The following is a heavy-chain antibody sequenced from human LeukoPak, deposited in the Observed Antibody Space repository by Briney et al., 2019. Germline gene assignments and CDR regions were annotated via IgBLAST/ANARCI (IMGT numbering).Heavy chain of an antibody. Sequence: SETLSLTCAVYGGSFSDYDWSWIRQPPGKGLEWIGEISHSGTTNCDPSLKSRISMSIDTSRSQFSLNLRSVTAADTAVYYCATEHWGPNSWGQGTLVTVSS. J-gene: IGHJ4*02. CDR1: GGSFSDYD. CDR3: ATEHWGPNS. CDR2: ISHSGTT. V-gene: IGHV4-34*01. D-gene: IGHD3-16*01.